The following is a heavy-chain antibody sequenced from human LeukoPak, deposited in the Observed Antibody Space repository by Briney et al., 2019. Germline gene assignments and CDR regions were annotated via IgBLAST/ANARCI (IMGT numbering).Heavy chain of an antibody. Sequence: GGSLRLSCAASGFTFSSYAMHWVRQAPGKGLEWVAVISYDGSNKYYADSVKGRFTISRDNSKNTLYLQMNSLRAEDTAVYYCARPARGWGLLSPFDYWGQGTLVTVSS. CDR2: ISYDGSNK. V-gene: IGHV3-30-3*01. J-gene: IGHJ4*02. D-gene: IGHD1-26*01. CDR3: ARPARGWGLLSPFDY. CDR1: GFTFSSYA.